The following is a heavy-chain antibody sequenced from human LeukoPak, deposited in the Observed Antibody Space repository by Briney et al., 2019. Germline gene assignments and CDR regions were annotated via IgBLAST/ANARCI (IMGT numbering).Heavy chain of an antibody. J-gene: IGHJ4*02. V-gene: IGHV3-64*01. CDR2: ISSNGGST. CDR3: AREGIAATLRYFDY. CDR1: GFTFSSYA. Sequence: GGSLRLSCAASGFTFSSYAMSWVRQAPGKGLEWVSVISSNGGSTYYANSVKGRFTISRDNSKNTLYLQMGSLRAEDTAVYYCAREGIAATLRYFDYWGQGTLVTVSS. D-gene: IGHD2-15*01.